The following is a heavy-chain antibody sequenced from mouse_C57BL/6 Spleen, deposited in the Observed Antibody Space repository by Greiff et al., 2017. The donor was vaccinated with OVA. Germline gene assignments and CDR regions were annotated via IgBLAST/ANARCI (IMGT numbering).Heavy chain of an antibody. J-gene: IGHJ2*01. V-gene: IGHV5-17*01. CDR3: ARGYDYDDYFDY. CDR2: ISSGSSTI. Sequence: EVHLVESGGGLVKPGGSLKLSCAASGFTFSDYGMHWVRQAPEQGLEWVAYISSGSSTIYYADTVKGRFTISRDNAKNTLFLQMTSLRSEDTAMYDCARGYDYDDYFDYWGQGTTLTVSS. D-gene: IGHD2-4*01. CDR1: GFTFSDYG.